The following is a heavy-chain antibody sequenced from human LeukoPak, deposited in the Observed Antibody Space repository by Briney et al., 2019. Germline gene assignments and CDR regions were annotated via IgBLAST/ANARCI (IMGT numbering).Heavy chain of an antibody. V-gene: IGHV3-30*18. J-gene: IGHJ6*02. CDR2: ISYDGSNK. CDR1: GFTFSSYG. CDR3: AKDLNPYGMDV. Sequence: GGSLRLSCAASGFTFSSYGMHWVRQAPGKGLEWVAVISYDGSNKYYADSVKGRFTISRDNSKNTLYLQMNSLRAEDTAVYYCAKDLNPYGMDVWGQGTTVTVSS.